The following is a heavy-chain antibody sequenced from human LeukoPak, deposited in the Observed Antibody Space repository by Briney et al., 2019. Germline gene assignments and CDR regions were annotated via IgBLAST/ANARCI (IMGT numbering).Heavy chain of an antibody. Sequence: GRSLRLSCAASGFTFSSYGMHWVRQAPGKGLEWVAVIWYDGSNKYYADSVKGRFTISRDNSKNTLYLQMNSLRAEATAVYYCAREFGGGYGGFDYWGQGTLVTVSS. CDR1: GFTFSSYG. CDR3: AREFGGGYGGFDY. D-gene: IGHD3-16*01. V-gene: IGHV3-33*01. CDR2: IWYDGSNK. J-gene: IGHJ4*02.